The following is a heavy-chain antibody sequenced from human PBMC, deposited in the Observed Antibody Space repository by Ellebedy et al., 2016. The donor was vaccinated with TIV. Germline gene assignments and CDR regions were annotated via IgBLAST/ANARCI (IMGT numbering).Heavy chain of an antibody. CDR2: IFSSGST. CDR3: ARRKITIFGVTDAFDI. Sequence: MPSETLSLTCTVSGGSMRNYYWSWIRQPPGKGLEWLGQIFSSGSTNYHPSLRGRVTISVDTSKNQFSLRLSSVTAADTAVYYCARRKITIFGVTDAFDIWGQGTVVTVSS. V-gene: IGHV4-59*01. CDR1: GGSMRNYY. D-gene: IGHD3-3*01. J-gene: IGHJ3*02.